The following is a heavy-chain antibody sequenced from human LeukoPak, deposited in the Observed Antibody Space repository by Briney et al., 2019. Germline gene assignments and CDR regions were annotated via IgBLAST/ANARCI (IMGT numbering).Heavy chain of an antibody. CDR3: AKDYSGFNY. J-gene: IGHJ4*02. CDR2: ISGSGSST. CDR1: GFTFSRQA. D-gene: IGHD4-11*01. Sequence: GGSLRLSCVASGFTFSRQAMTWVRQAPGRGLEWVSSISGSGSSTYYADSVKGRFTISRDNSKNTLYLQMNSLRAEGTAIYYCAKDYSGFNYWGQGTLVTVSS. V-gene: IGHV3-23*01.